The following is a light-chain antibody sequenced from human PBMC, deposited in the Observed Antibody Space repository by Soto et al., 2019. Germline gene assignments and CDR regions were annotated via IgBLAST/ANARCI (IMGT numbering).Light chain of an antibody. CDR1: GSDVGGYNY. Sequence: QSALTQPRSVSGSPGQSVTISCTGTGSDVGGYNYVSWYQQHPGKAPKLMIFDVTTRPSGVPDRFSGSKSGNTASLTISGLQAEDEADYYCCSYVSTYTYVFGTGTKVTAL. CDR2: DVT. V-gene: IGLV2-11*01. J-gene: IGLJ1*01. CDR3: CSYVSTYTYV.